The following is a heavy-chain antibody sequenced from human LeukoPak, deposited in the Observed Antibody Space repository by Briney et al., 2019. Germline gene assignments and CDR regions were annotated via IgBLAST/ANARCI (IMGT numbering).Heavy chain of an antibody. J-gene: IGHJ5*02. CDR1: GFSFSSYS. V-gene: IGHV3-21*01. Sequence: PGGSLRLSCAASGFSFSSYSMNWVRQAPGKGLEWVSSVSSSSSYIYYAGSVKGRFTISRDNAENSLYLQMNSLRAEDTAVYYCARDLGTTVTSRGTFDPWGQGTLVIVSS. D-gene: IGHD4-17*01. CDR2: VSSSSSYI. CDR3: ARDLGTTVTSRGTFDP.